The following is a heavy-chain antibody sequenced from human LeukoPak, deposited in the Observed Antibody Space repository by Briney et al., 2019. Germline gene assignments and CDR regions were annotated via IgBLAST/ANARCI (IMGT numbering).Heavy chain of an antibody. CDR1: GFTFSSYS. CDR2: ISTSSSTI. V-gene: IGHV3-48*01. J-gene: IGHJ4*02. CDR3: ANFVYSGSYSAFDY. D-gene: IGHD1-26*01. Sequence: PGGSLRLSCAASGFTFSSYSMNWVRQAPGKGLEWVSYISTSSSTIYYADSVKGRFTISRDNAKNSLYLQMNSLRAEDTAVYYCANFVYSGSYSAFDYWGQGTLVTVSS.